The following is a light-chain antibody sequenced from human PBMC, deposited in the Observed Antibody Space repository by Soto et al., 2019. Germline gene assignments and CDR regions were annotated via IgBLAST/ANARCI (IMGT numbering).Light chain of an antibody. CDR2: EVS. V-gene: IGLV2-14*01. CDR1: SSDVGGYNY. CDR3: FSLEVSYTYV. Sequence: QSALAQPASVSGSPGQSITISCTGTSSDVGGYNYVSWYQQHPGKAPKLMIYEVSNRPSGVSNRFSGSKSGNTASLTISGLQAEDEAHYSCFSLEVSYTYVVGTGTKVTVL. J-gene: IGLJ1*01.